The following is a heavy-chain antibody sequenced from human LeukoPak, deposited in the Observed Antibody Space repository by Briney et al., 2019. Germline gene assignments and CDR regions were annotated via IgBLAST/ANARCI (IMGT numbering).Heavy chain of an antibody. Sequence: GGSLRLSCATSQFKFNNYGMTWVRQAPGKGLEWVSSITGSGGSTQYADSVQGRFTISRDNSKNALYLQMNSLRAEDTAVYYCAKDPNGDYIGTFDIWGQGTMVTVSS. CDR2: ITGSGGST. CDR3: AKDPNGDYIGTFDI. V-gene: IGHV3-23*01. D-gene: IGHD4-17*01. J-gene: IGHJ3*02. CDR1: QFKFNNYG.